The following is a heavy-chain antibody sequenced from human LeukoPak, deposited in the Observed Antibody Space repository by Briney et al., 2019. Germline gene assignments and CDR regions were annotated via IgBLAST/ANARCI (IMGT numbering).Heavy chain of an antibody. CDR3: ARDIYDSTSPGY. D-gene: IGHD3-22*01. J-gene: IGHJ4*02. Sequence: PGGSLRLSCAASGFTFSSYAMSWVRQAPGKGLEWVSAISGSGGSTYYADSVKGRFTISRDNAKNSLYLQMNSLRAEGTAVYYCARDIYDSTSPGYWGQGTLVTVSS. V-gene: IGHV3-23*01. CDR2: ISGSGGST. CDR1: GFTFSSYA.